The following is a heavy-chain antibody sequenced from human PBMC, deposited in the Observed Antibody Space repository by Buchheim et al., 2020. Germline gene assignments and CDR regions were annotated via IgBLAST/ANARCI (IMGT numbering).Heavy chain of an antibody. CDR1: GFTFSSYS. Sequence: EVQLVESGRGLVQPGGSMRLSCAASGFTFSSYSMNWVRQAPGKGLEWVSYISSSSSTIYYADSVKGRFTISRDNAKNSLYLQMNSLRAEDTAVYYCAREGSSSRTTPLWYWGQGTL. CDR2: ISSSSSTI. V-gene: IGHV3-48*01. D-gene: IGHD6-13*01. CDR3: AREGSSSRTTPLWY. J-gene: IGHJ4*02.